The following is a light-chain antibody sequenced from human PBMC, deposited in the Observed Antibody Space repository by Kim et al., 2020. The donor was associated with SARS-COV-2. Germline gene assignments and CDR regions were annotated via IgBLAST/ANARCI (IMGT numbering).Light chain of an antibody. CDR1: SSNIGSNY. Sequence: PGQRVTISCSASSSNIGSNYVCWYQQLPGTAPKLLIYRNNQRPSGVPDRFSGSKSGTSASLAIRGLRSEDEADYYCAAWDDSLSVVFGGGTQLTVL. CDR3: AAWDDSLSVV. CDR2: RNN. V-gene: IGLV1-47*01. J-gene: IGLJ2*01.